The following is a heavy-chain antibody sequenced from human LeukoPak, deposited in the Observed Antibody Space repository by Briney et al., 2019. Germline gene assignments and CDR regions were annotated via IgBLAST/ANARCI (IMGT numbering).Heavy chain of an antibody. D-gene: IGHD6-13*01. Sequence: GGSLRLSCAASGFTFRNYEMNWVRQAPGKGLEWVSYISDSGSTIYYVDSVKGRFTISRDNAKNSLYLQVNSLRAEDTAIYYCASDAQIAARDHWGQGTPVIVSS. V-gene: IGHV3-48*03. J-gene: IGHJ4*02. CDR2: ISDSGSTI. CDR1: GFTFRNYE. CDR3: ASDAQIAARDH.